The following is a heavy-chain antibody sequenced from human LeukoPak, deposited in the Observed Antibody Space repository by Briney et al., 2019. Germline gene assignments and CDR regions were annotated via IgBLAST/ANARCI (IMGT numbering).Heavy chain of an antibody. CDR3: ARAADESGNSDY. CDR1: GYTFTGYY. Sequence: ASVKVSCKASGYTFTGYYMHWVRQAPGQGLEWMGWIDPNSGGTNYAQKFQGRVTMTRDTSISTAYMELSRLRSDDTAVYYCARAADESGNSDYWGQGTLVTVSS. V-gene: IGHV1-2*02. CDR2: IDPNSGGT. D-gene: IGHD3-10*01. J-gene: IGHJ4*02.